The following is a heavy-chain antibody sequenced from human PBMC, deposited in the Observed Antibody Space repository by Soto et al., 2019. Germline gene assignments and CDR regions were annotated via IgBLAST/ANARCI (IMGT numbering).Heavy chain of an antibody. CDR1: GFTFNIYG. Sequence: LRLSCAASGFTFNIYGMHWVRQAPDKGLEWVALISYDGSNQYYADSVKGRFTISRDNSKNTLFLQMNSLRADDTAVYYCAKDQASGQGSFDSWGQGALVTVSS. V-gene: IGHV3-30*18. J-gene: IGHJ4*02. CDR2: ISYDGSNQ. CDR3: AKDQASGQGSFDS.